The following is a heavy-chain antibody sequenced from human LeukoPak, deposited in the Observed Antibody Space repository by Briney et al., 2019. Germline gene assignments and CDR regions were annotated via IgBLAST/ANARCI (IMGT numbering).Heavy chain of an antibody. CDR2: VYYSGST. V-gene: IGHV4-59*04. Sequence: PSETLSLTCTVSGASIHDDHFTWIRQPPGRGLEWIGFVYYSGSTYYNPSLKSRVTISVDTSKNQFSLKLSSVTAADTAVYYCASRVYDFWSGYYLSDYWGQGTLVTVSS. J-gene: IGHJ4*02. CDR1: GASIHDDH. CDR3: ASRVYDFWSGYYLSDY. D-gene: IGHD3-3*01.